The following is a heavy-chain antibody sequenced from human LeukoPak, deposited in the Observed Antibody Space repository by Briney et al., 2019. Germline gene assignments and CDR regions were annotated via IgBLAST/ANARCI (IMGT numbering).Heavy chain of an antibody. CDR3: AKANDYYDSSGYYPT. D-gene: IGHD3-22*01. Sequence: PGGSLRLSCAASGFTFDDYAMHWVRQAPGKGLEWVSGISWNSGSIGYADSVKGRFTISRDNAKNSLYLQMNSLRAEDTALYYCAKANDYYDSSGYYPTWGQGTLVTVSS. CDR1: GFTFDDYA. V-gene: IGHV3-9*01. J-gene: IGHJ5*02. CDR2: ISWNSGSI.